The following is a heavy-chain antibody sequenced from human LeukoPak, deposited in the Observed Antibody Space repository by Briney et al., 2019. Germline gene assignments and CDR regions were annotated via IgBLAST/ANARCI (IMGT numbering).Heavy chain of an antibody. J-gene: IGHJ4*02. CDR3: ARQRSYSAPFDY. D-gene: IGHD3-10*01. Sequence: GGSLRLSCAASGFTFSSYSMNWVRQARGKGREGVSSISSSSSYIYYADSVKGRFTISRDNAKNSLYLQMNSLRAEDTAVYYCARQRSYSAPFDYWGQGTLVTVSS. CDR1: GFTFSSYS. CDR2: ISSSSSYI. V-gene: IGHV3-21*01.